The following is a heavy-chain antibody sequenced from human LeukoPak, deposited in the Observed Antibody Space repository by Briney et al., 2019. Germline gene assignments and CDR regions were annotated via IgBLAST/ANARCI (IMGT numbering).Heavy chain of an antibody. CDR3: AKDLSWNTADR. Sequence: GGSLRLSCAASGFKFSDYYMSWIRQAPGRGLEWVSYISGSGSTMYYADSVKGRFTISRDNTKSSLHLQMNSLRDEDTAVYYCAKDLSWNTADRWGQGTLVTVSS. J-gene: IGHJ5*02. D-gene: IGHD1/OR15-1a*01. V-gene: IGHV3-11*01. CDR2: ISGSGSTM. CDR1: GFKFSDYY.